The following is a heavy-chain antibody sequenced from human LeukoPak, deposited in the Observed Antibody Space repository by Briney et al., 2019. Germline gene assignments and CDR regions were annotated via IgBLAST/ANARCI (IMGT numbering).Heavy chain of an antibody. J-gene: IGHJ3*02. V-gene: IGHV3-23*01. D-gene: IGHD1-26*01. Sequence: GGSLILSCAASGFTFSSFAMNWVRQAPGKVLECVSTISGTGITYYADSVKGRFTISRDNSKNALYLQMNSLRAEDTAVYYCAKQGPETWDHIWGQGTMVTVSS. CDR3: AKQGPETWDHI. CDR1: GFTFSSFA. CDR2: ISGTGIT.